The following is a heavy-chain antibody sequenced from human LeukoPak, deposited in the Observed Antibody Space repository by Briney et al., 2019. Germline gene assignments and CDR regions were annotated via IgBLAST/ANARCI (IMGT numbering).Heavy chain of an antibody. CDR3: ARVEYQLLYSFYFDY. D-gene: IGHD2-2*02. J-gene: IGHJ4*02. CDR2: IYYSGST. Sequence: SETLSLTCTVSGGSLSSGDYYWSWIRQPPGKGLEWIGYIYYSGSTYYNPSLKSRVTISVDTSKNQFSLKLSSVTAADTAVYYCARVEYQLLYSFYFDYWGQGTLVTVSS. CDR1: GGSLSSGDYY. V-gene: IGHV4-30-4*08.